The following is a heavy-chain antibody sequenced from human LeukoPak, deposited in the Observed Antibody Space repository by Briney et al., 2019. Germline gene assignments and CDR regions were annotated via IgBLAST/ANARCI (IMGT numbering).Heavy chain of an antibody. CDR2: INPNSGGT. V-gene: IGHV1-2*02. Sequence: ASVKVSCKASGYTFTGYYMHWVRQAPGQGLEWMGWINPNSGGTNYAQKFQGRVTMTRDTSISTAYMELSRLRSDDTAVYYCAGDLSAYSSSGSWFDAWGQGTLVPLSS. J-gene: IGHJ5*02. D-gene: IGHD5-18*01. CDR1: GYTFTGYY. CDR3: AGDLSAYSSSGSWFDA.